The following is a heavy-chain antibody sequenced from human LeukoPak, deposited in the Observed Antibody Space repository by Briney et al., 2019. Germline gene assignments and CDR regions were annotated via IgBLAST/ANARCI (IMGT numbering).Heavy chain of an antibody. CDR2: IYHSGRT. D-gene: IGHD6-19*01. J-gene: IGHJ4*02. CDR3: ARGRVIAVSGWGPWELPPAGHDY. Sequence: SGTLSLTCTVSGGSISSSNWWSWVRQPPGKGLEWIREIYHSGRTNYNPSLKSRLTILVEKSKNQFSLKLNSVTAADTAVYYCARGRVIAVSGWGPWELPPAGHDYWGQGTLVTVSS. CDR1: GGSISSSNW. V-gene: IGHV4-4*02.